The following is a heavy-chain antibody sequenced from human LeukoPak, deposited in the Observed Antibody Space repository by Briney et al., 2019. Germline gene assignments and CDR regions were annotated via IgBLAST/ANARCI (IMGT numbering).Heavy chain of an antibody. CDR2: IRYDGSNK. Sequence: PGGSLRLSCAASGFTFSSYGMHWVRQAPGKGLEWVAFIRYDGSNKYYADSVKGRFTISRDNSKNTLYLQMNSLRAEDTAVYYCAKDRYYYDSSGYYGDYWGQGTLVTVSS. D-gene: IGHD3-22*01. CDR3: AKDRYYYDSSGYYGDY. J-gene: IGHJ4*02. CDR1: GFTFSSYG. V-gene: IGHV3-30*02.